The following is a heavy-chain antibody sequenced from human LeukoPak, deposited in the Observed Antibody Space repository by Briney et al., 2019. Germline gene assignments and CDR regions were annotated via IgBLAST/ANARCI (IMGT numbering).Heavy chain of an antibody. Sequence: PSETLSLTCTVSGGSISGYYWSWIRQPPGKGLEWIGNIYHSGSTISNPSLKTRVTISVDPSKNQFSLKLNSVTAADTAVYYCARSFWSRSKRLDDWGQGTVVTVSS. CDR2: IYHSGST. V-gene: IGHV4-59*08. J-gene: IGHJ4*02. CDR1: GGSISGYY. CDR3: ARSFWSRSKRLDD. D-gene: IGHD3-3*01.